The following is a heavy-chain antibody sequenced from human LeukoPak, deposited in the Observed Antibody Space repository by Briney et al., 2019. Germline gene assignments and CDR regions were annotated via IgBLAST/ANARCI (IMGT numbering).Heavy chain of an antibody. J-gene: IGHJ4*02. Sequence: SETLSLTCTVSGGSVSSGSYYWSWIRQPPGKGLERIGYIYYSGGTNYNPSLKSRVTISVDTSKNQFSLKLSSVTAADTAVYHCARTYCSGGSCSYTDPYYFDYWGQGTLVTVSS. CDR3: ARTYCSGGSCSYTDPYYFDY. CDR1: GGSVSSGSYY. CDR2: IYYSGGT. V-gene: IGHV4-61*01. D-gene: IGHD2-15*01.